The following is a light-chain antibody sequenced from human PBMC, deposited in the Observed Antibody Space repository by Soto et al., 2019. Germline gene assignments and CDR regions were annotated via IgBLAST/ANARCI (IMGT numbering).Light chain of an antibody. CDR2: KAS. CDR3: QHYNSYSEA. J-gene: IGKJ1*01. Sequence: DIQLTQSPSLLSASIGDRVTITCRASHDISTFLAWYQQKPGKAPKLLIYKASSLESGVPSRFSGSGSGTDFTLTISSLQPDDFAVYYCQHYNSYSEAFGQGTKVDI. V-gene: IGKV1-5*03. CDR1: HDISTF.